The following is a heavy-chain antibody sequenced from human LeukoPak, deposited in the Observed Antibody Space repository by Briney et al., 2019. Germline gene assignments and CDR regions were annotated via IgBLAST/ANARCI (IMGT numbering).Heavy chain of an antibody. CDR1: GGSISSGGYS. CDR3: ARGYYYDSSGYYDY. J-gene: IGHJ4*02. Sequence: SETLSLTCAVSGGSISSGGYSWSWIRQPPGKGLEWIGYIYHSGSTYYNPSLKSRVTISVDRSKNQFPLKLSSVTAADTAVYYCARGYYYDSSGYYDYWGQGTLVTVSS. V-gene: IGHV4-30-2*01. CDR2: IYHSGST. D-gene: IGHD3-22*01.